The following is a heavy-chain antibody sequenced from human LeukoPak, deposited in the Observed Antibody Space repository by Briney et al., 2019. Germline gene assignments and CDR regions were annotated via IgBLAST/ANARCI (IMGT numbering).Heavy chain of an antibody. V-gene: IGHV3-23*01. J-gene: IGHJ4*02. Sequence: GGSLRLSCAASGFTFSTYTMAWVRQAPGGGLEWVSGISGNGGSTYYADSVKGRFAISRDNSKSTLYLQMNSLRAEDTAVYYCSKDFGRHLGGPGYWGRGTLVTVSS. CDR2: ISGNGGST. CDR1: GFTFSTYT. D-gene: IGHD3-10*01. CDR3: SKDFGRHLGGPGY.